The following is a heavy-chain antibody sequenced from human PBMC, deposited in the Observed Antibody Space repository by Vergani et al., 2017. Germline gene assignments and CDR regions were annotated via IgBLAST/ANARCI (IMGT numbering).Heavy chain of an antibody. CDR2: ISSSSSTI. D-gene: IGHD3-16*01. V-gene: IGHV3-48*04. Sequence: EVQLVESGGGLVQPGGSLRLSCAASGFTFSSYSMNWVRQAPGKGLEWVSYISSSSSTIYYADSVKGRFTISRDNAKNSLYLQMNSLRAEDTAVYYCARERDDYVWGSFLDYWGQGTLVTVSS. CDR1: GFTFSSYS. CDR3: ARERDDYVWGSFLDY. J-gene: IGHJ4*02.